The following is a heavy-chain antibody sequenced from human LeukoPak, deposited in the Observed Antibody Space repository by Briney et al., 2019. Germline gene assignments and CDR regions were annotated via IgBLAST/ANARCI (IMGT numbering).Heavy chain of an antibody. J-gene: IGHJ5*02. CDR2: INPNSGGT. V-gene: IGHV1-2*02. Sequence: ASVKVSCKACVYTFTSYYMHCVRQDPGQGLEWMGCINPNSGGTNSAQKFQGRVTMTRDTSISTAYMELSRLRSDDTAVYYCARVKFIAAKWSDPWGQGTLVTVSS. CDR1: VYTFTSYY. D-gene: IGHD6-25*01. CDR3: ARVKFIAAKWSDP.